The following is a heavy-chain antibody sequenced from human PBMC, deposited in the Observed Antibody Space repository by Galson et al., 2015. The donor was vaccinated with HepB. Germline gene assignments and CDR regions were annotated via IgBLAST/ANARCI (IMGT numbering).Heavy chain of an antibody. V-gene: IGHV1-69*13. Sequence: SVKVSCKASGGTFSTYAISWVRQAPGQGLEWMGGIIPIFDTANYAEKFQDRVSISADASTGTAYMELSSLRSEDTAVYYCARHDSSAYYPFDTWGQGTLVTVSS. CDR2: IIPIFDTA. D-gene: IGHD3-22*01. J-gene: IGHJ4*02. CDR1: GGTFSTYA. CDR3: ARHDSSAYYPFDT.